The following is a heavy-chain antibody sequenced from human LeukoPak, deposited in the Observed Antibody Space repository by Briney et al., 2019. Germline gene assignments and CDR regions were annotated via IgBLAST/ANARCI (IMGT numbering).Heavy chain of an antibody. D-gene: IGHD3-10*01. CDR3: ARDVRSGSQLYYGMDV. V-gene: IGHV4-4*07. Sequence: SETLSLTCTVSGGSISSYYWSWIRQPAGKGLEWIGRIYTSGSTNYNPSLKSRVTMSVDPSKNQFSLKLSSVTAADTAVYYCARDVRSGSQLYYGMDVWGQGTTVTVSS. CDR1: GGSISSYY. J-gene: IGHJ6*02. CDR2: IYTSGST.